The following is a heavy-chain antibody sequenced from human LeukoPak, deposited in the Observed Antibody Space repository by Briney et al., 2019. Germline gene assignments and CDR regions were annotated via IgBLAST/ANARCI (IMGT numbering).Heavy chain of an antibody. Sequence: GVSQSLPCTVSVFTLSRNAMSCLRQAPGKGLEWVSAIGGSDDRTDYADSVTGRFTISRDISKNTLYLQMNSLRAEDTAVYFCAKDLFRGAFDYWGQGTLVTVSS. CDR2: IGGSDDRT. V-gene: IGHV3-23*01. J-gene: IGHJ4*02. CDR1: VFTLSRNA. CDR3: AKDLFRGAFDY.